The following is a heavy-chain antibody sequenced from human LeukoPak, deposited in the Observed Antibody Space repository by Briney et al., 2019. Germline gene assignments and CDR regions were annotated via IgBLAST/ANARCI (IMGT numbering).Heavy chain of an antibody. CDR2: MNPNSGNT. J-gene: IGHJ6*02. CDR1: GYTFTSYD. CDR3: AREYLPGTSGYSSSWYDYYGMDV. D-gene: IGHD6-13*01. Sequence: ASVKVSCKASGYTFTSYDINWVRQATGQGLEWMGWMNPNSGNTGYAQKFQGRVTMTRNTSISTAYMELSSLRSEDTAVYYCAREYLPGTSGYSSSWYDYYGMDVWGQGTTVTVSS. V-gene: IGHV1-8*01.